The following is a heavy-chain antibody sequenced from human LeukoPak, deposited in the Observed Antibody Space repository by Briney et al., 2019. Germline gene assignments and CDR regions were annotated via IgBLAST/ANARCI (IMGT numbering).Heavy chain of an antibody. CDR3: TRPYYYDSSGSPDY. Sequence: SETLSLTCTVSGYSISSGYYWGWIRQPPGKGLEWIGSMYHCGSTYYNPSLKSRVTITVDTSKNQFSLKLSSVTAADTAVYYCTRPYYYDSSGSPDYWGQGTLVTVSS. J-gene: IGHJ4*02. D-gene: IGHD3-22*01. CDR2: MYHCGST. V-gene: IGHV4-38-2*02. CDR1: GYSISSGYY.